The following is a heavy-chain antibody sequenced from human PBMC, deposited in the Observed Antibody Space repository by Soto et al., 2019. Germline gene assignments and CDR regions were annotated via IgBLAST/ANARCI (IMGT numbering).Heavy chain of an antibody. D-gene: IGHD6-19*01. CDR1: GFTFTSSA. V-gene: IGHV1-58*02. Sequence: GASVKVSCKASGFTFTSSAMQWVRQARGQRLEWIGWIVVGSGNTNYAQKFQERVTITRDMSTSTAYMELSGLRSEDTAVYYSAAGYSSGWYGYGYWGQGTLVTVSS. CDR3: AAGYSSGWYGYGY. CDR2: IVVGSGNT. J-gene: IGHJ4*02.